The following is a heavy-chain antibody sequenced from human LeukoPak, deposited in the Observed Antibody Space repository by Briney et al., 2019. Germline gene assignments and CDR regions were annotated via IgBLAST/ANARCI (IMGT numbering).Heavy chain of an antibody. CDR2: ITDGADT. D-gene: IGHD1-1*01. CDR3: AKVDYWSPENYLDS. V-gene: IGHV3-23*01. J-gene: IGHJ4*02. Sequence: GGSLRLSCAASGFPFGSYAMTWVRQAPGKGLESVSVITDGADTYYADSVKGRFTISRDNSQNTVHLQMDNLRADGTAVYYCAKVDYWSPENYLDSWGQGTLVTVSS. CDR1: GFPFGSYA.